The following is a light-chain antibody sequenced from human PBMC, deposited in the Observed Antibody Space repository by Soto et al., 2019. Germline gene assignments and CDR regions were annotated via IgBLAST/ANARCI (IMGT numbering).Light chain of an antibody. V-gene: IGKV1-5*02. J-gene: IGKJ5*01. Sequence: DIQMTQSPSTLAASVGDRVTILCRASQSISSWLAWYQQKPGKAPKLLIYDASSLESGVPSRFSGSGSGTEFTLTITTLQPEDFATYYCQQLNSYLSITFGQGTRLEIK. CDR2: DAS. CDR1: QSISSW. CDR3: QQLNSYLSIT.